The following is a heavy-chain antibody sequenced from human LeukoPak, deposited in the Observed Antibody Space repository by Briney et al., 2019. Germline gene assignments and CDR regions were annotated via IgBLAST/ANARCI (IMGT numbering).Heavy chain of an antibody. CDR2: INSDGSST. J-gene: IGHJ4*02. Sequence: GGSLRLSCAASGFTFSSYWMHWVRQAPGKGLVWVSRINSDGSSTNYADSVKGRFTISRDNAKNAVYLQMNSLRAEDTAVYYCARAGRGLRYFDWLTHDYWGQGTLVTVSS. D-gene: IGHD3-9*01. V-gene: IGHV3-74*01. CDR1: GFTFSSYW. CDR3: ARAGRGLRYFDWLTHDY.